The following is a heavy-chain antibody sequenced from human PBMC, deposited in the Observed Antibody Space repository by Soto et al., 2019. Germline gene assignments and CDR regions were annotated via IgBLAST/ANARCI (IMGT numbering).Heavy chain of an antibody. V-gene: IGHV4-30-4*01. CDR1: GDSISTADYY. CDR2: IYYSGTI. CDR3: ARVTRYYYDSSGHLFDY. D-gene: IGHD3-22*01. J-gene: IGHJ4*02. Sequence: SETLSLTCTVPGDSISTADYYWSWIRQPPGKGLEWVGYIYYSGTIYYNPSLKGRLTISVDTPKNQFSLKLSSVTAADTAVYYCARVTRYYYDSSGHLFDYWGQGSLVTVS.